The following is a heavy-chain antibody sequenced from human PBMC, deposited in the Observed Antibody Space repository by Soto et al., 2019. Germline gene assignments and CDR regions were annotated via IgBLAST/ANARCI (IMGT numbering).Heavy chain of an antibody. J-gene: IGHJ4*02. CDR2: IFHSGTT. CDR1: GYSISSGYQ. CDR3: ARDFFGNHYFDF. D-gene: IGHD3-10*01. Sequence: SETLSLTCAVSGYSISSGYQWGWIRQPPGKGLEWTGNIFHSGTTSYNPSLKSRVTVSVDTSKNQISLNLTSVTAADTAIYYCARDFFGNHYFDFWGQGILVTVSS. V-gene: IGHV4-38-2*02.